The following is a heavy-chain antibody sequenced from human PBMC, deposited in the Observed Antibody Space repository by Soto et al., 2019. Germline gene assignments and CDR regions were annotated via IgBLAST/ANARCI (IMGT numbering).Heavy chain of an antibody. D-gene: IGHD2-21*02. CDR1: GYIFTDHC. V-gene: IGHV5-51*01. CDR2: ICPGYSNI. Sequence: LGESLKISCKGSGYIFTDHCIVWVRQMAGKGLEWVGIICPGYSNIIYSPSVQGQVTISADMSTSTAYLQWSSLKASDTAIYYCARRHYCRGDCTMSPDSYYGMDCWGQGTTVTVSS. J-gene: IGHJ6*02. CDR3: ARRHYCRGDCTMSPDSYYGMDC.